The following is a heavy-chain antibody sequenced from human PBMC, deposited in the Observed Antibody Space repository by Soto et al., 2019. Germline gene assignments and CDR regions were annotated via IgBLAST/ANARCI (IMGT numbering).Heavy chain of an antibody. CDR3: ARGRGYSGYDWGFDY. CDR2: IIPILGIA. CDR1: GGTFSSYT. V-gene: IGHV1-69*02. J-gene: IGHJ4*02. D-gene: IGHD5-12*01. Sequence: QVQLVQSGAEVKKPGSSVKVSCKASGGTFSSYTISWVRQAPGQGLEWMGRIIPILGIANYAQKFQGRVTITADKSTSTAYMELSSLRSEDTAVYYCARGRGYSGYDWGFDYWGQGTLVTVSS.